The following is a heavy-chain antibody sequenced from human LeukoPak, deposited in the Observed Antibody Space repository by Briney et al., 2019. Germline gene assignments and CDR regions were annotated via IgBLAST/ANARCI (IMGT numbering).Heavy chain of an antibody. CDR1: GFTFSSSA. J-gene: IGHJ4*02. CDR3: ARGTDDYIVATTSLDY. V-gene: IGHV1-58*01. CDR2: IVVGGGNT. Sequence: ASVKVSCKASGFTFSSSAVQWVRRARGQGLEWIGWIVVGGGNTNYAQRFQDRITITRDMSTSTAYMELRSLRSEDTAVYYCARGTDDYIVATTSLDYWGQGTLVTVSS. D-gene: IGHD5-12*01.